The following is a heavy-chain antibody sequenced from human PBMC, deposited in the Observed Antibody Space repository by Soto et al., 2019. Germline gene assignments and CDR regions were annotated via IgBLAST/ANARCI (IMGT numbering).Heavy chain of an antibody. CDR3: AKESLPEHYGATFFDY. V-gene: IGHV3-23*01. CDR1: GFSFNNYA. J-gene: IGHJ4*02. CDR2: FSAGGRA. D-gene: IGHD4-17*01. Sequence: EVQLLESGGALVRPGGSLRLSCAASGFSFNNYALSWVRQAPGKGLEWVSTFSAGGRAYYAASVQGRFTIARDSSQDTVHLQISDLRPEDTAVYYCAKESLPEHYGATFFDYWGQGTRVTVSS.